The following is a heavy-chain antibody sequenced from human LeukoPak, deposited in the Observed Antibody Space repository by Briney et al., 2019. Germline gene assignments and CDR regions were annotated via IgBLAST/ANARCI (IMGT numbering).Heavy chain of an antibody. CDR1: GYTFTSYG. CDR3: ARVRRYCSSTSCYLGDIDY. D-gene: IGHD2-2*01. V-gene: IGHV1-18*01. CDR2: ISAYNGNT. J-gene: IGHJ4*02. Sequence: ASVKVSCKASGYTFTSYGISWVRQAPGQGLEWMGWISAYNGNTNYAQKLQGRVTMTTDTSTSTAYMELRSLRSDDTAVYYCARVRRYCSSTSCYLGDIDYWGQGTLVTVSS.